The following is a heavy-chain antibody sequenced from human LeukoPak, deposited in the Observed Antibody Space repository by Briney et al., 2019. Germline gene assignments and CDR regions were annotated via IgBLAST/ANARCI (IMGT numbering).Heavy chain of an antibody. CDR1: GYTFTGYY. Sequence: ASVKVSCKASGYTFTGYYMQWVRQAPGQGLEWMGWITPNSGGTNYAQKFQGRVTVTRDTSISTAYMELSRLRSDDTAVYYCARPTRCSPSTTSCYGFDPWGQGTLVTVSS. D-gene: IGHD2-2*01. V-gene: IGHV1-2*02. J-gene: IGHJ5*02. CDR2: ITPNSGGT. CDR3: ARPTRCSPSTTSCYGFDP.